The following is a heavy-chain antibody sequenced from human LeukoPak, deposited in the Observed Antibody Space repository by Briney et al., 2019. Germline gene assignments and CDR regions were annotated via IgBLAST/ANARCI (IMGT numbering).Heavy chain of an antibody. V-gene: IGHV3-30-3*01. CDR2: ISYDGSNK. CDR1: GFTFSSYA. CDR3: ARDMVRGVIIPVGY. Sequence: PGGSLRLSCAASGFTFSSYAMHWVRQAPGKGLEWVAVISYDGSNKYYADSVKGRFTISRDNSKNTLYLQMNSLRAEDTAVYYCARDMVRGVIIPVGYWGQGTLVTVSS. D-gene: IGHD3-10*01. J-gene: IGHJ4*02.